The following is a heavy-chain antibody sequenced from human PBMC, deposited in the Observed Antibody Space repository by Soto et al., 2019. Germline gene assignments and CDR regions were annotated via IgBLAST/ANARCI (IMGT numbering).Heavy chain of an antibody. V-gene: IGHV3-23*01. Sequence: LPYRAAWVTCVDYASNRVRQAPRKGLAWVSAISGTGGTTYYADSVRGRFTISRDNSKNTLYLQMNSLRAEDTAVYFCANGGSYGSGIFFARNNDFDIWGQGTTVTVSS. D-gene: IGHD3-10*01. J-gene: IGHJ3*02. CDR2: ISGTGGTT. CDR1: WVTCVDYA. CDR3: ANGGSYGSGIFFARNNDFDI.